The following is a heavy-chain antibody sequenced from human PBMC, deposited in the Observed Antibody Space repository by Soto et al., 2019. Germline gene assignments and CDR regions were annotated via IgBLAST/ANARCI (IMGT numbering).Heavy chain of an antibody. CDR2: ISGSGGGT. V-gene: IGHV3-23*01. J-gene: IGHJ5*01. Sequence: LRLSCAASGFIFSSYALSWVRQAPGKGLEWVSAISGSGGGTYYADSVKGRFIISRDNSKNTLDLQMNSLRVEDTAVYYCAKGWCDSWGQGTLVTVSS. CDR1: GFIFSSYA. CDR3: AKGWCDS.